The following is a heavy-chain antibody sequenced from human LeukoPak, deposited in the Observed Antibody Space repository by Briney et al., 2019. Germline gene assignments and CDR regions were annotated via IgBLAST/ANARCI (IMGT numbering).Heavy chain of an antibody. CDR3: AKDQYSSSWYGYFDY. CDR1: GFTFSSYA. D-gene: IGHD6-13*01. V-gene: IGHV3-23*01. J-gene: IGHJ4*02. Sequence: GGSLRFSCAASGFTFSSYAMSWVRQAPGKGLEWVSAISGSGGSTYYADSVKGRFTISRDNSKNTLYLEMNSLRAEDTAVYYCAKDQYSSSWYGYFDYWGQGTLVTVSS. CDR2: ISGSGGST.